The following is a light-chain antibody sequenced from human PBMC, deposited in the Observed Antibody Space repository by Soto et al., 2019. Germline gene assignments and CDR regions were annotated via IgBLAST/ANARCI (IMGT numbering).Light chain of an antibody. J-gene: IGKJ3*01. CDR3: QQYYSTPRT. V-gene: IGKV4-1*01. Sequence: DIVMTQSPDSLAVSLGERATINCKSSQSVLYSSNNKNYLAWYQQKQGQPPKLLIYWASTRESGVPDRFSGSGSGIDFTLTISSLQAEDVAVYYCQQYYSTPRTFGPGTKADIK. CDR1: QSVLYSSNNKNY. CDR2: WAS.